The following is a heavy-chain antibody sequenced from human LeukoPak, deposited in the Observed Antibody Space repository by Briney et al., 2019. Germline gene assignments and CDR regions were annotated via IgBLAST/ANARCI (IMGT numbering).Heavy chain of an antibody. D-gene: IGHD3-10*01. CDR1: GYPFNKFG. CDR3: ARVPGDEYYYYMDV. CDR2: ISCYNGDT. V-gene: IGHV1-18*01. J-gene: IGHJ6*03. Sequence: ASVKVSCKASGYPFNKFGISWVRQAPGQGLEWMGWISCYNGDTHYAQKFQGRVTWTTDTPTTTVYMELRSLRSDDTAVYYCARVPGDEYYYYMDVWGKGTTVTVSS.